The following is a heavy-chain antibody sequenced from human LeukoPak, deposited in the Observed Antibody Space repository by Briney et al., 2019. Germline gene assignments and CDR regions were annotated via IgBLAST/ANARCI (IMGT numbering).Heavy chain of an antibody. Sequence: PGGSLRLSCAASGFTFSTYWMTWVRQAPGKGLEWVANMKRDGSEVYYANSVKGRFTISRDNAENSLYLQMNSLRAEDTAVYYCARYGGSYFDYWGQGTLVTVSS. CDR1: GFTFSTYW. D-gene: IGHD1-26*01. J-gene: IGHJ4*02. V-gene: IGHV3-7*03. CDR3: ARYGGSYFDY. CDR2: MKRDGSEV.